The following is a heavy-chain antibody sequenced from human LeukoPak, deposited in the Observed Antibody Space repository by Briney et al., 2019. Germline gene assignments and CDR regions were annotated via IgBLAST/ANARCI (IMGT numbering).Heavy chain of an antibody. D-gene: IGHD5-12*01. J-gene: IGHJ4*02. V-gene: IGHV3-74*01. CDR1: GFTFSSYW. Sequence: PGGSLRLSCAASGFTFSSYWMHWVRQAPGKGLVLVSYITTDGITTNYADSVKGRFTISRDNAKNTLYLQMNSLRAEDTAVYYCASGYRFGFQYWGQGTLVTASS. CDR2: ITTDGITT. CDR3: ASGYRFGFQY.